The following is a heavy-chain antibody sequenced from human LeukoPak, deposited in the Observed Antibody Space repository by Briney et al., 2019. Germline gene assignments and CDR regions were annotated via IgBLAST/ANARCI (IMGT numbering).Heavy chain of an antibody. J-gene: IGHJ6*02. D-gene: IGHD3-10*01. CDR3: ARVELLWFGELRNYYYYGMDV. Sequence: ASVKVSCKASGYTFTSYGISWVRQAPGQGLEWMGWISAYNGNTNYAQKLQGRGTMTTDTSTSTAYMELRSLRSDDTAVYYCARVELLWFGELRNYYYYGMDVWGQGTTVTVSS. CDR2: ISAYNGNT. CDR1: GYTFTSYG. V-gene: IGHV1-18*01.